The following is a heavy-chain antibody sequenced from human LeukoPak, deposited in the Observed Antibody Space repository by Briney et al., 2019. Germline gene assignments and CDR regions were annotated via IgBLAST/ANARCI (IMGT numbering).Heavy chain of an antibody. D-gene: IGHD3-10*01. CDR3: ARALRVQPDYYYGMDV. CDR2: ITTSTTVPHI. J-gene: IGHJ6*02. Sequence: GESLRLSCAASGFTFSTYSMNWVRQAPGRGLEWVSSITTSTTVPHIFYADSVTGRFTISRDNADNSLFLQMNSLRAEDTAVYYCARALRVQPDYYYGMDVWGQGSTVTVSS. V-gene: IGHV3-21*01. CDR1: GFTFSTYS.